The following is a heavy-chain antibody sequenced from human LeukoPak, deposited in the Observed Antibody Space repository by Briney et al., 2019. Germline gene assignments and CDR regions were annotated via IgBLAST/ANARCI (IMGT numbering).Heavy chain of an antibody. CDR2: IKEDGSEK. Sequence: GGSLRLSCAASGFTFSSYAMSWVRQAPGKGLEWVANIKEDGSEKNYVDSVKGRFTISRDNAKNSLYLQMNSLRAEDTAVYYCARDLYYFDHWGQGTLVTVSS. CDR3: ARDLYYFDH. J-gene: IGHJ4*02. CDR1: GFTFSSYA. V-gene: IGHV3-7*01.